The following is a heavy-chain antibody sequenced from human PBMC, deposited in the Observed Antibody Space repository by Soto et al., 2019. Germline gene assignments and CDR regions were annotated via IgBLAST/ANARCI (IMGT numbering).Heavy chain of an antibody. CDR1: GFTFSRNA. V-gene: IGHV3-64*01. Sequence: GGSLRLSCAASGFTFSRNAMHWVRQAPGKGLEYVSGIGSGGGNMFYANSVKDRFTISRDNSKNTLYLQMGSLRTEDMAVYYCARGDPYTVPRRHRAFDIWGQGTMVTVSS. CDR2: IGSGGGNM. J-gene: IGHJ3*02. CDR3: ARGDPYTVPRRHRAFDI. D-gene: IGHD1-1*01.